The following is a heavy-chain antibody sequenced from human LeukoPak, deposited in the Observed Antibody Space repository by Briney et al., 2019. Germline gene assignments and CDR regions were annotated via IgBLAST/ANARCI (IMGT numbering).Heavy chain of an antibody. CDR3: ARAPWSSSVDY. CDR2: INAGNGNT. Sequence: ASVKVSFKASGYTFTSYATHWVRQAPGQRLEWMGWINAGNGNTKYSQKFQGRVTITRDTSASTAYMELSSLRSEDTAVYYCARAPWSSSVDYWGQGTLVTVSS. J-gene: IGHJ4*02. V-gene: IGHV1-3*01. D-gene: IGHD6-6*01. CDR1: GYTFTSYA.